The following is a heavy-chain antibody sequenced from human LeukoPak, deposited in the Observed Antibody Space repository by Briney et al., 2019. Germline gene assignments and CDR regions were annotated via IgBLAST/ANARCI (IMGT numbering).Heavy chain of an antibody. CDR2: INTDGSST. D-gene: IGHD6-13*01. CDR3: ARVAYSSSWYGLGYFDY. Sequence: GGSLRFSCAASGFTFSSYAMSWVRQAPGKGLVWVSRINTDGSSTSYADSVKGRFTISRDNAKNTLYLQMNSLRAEDTAVYYCARVAYSSSWYGLGYFDYWGQGTLVTVSS. V-gene: IGHV3-74*01. CDR1: GFTFSSYA. J-gene: IGHJ4*02.